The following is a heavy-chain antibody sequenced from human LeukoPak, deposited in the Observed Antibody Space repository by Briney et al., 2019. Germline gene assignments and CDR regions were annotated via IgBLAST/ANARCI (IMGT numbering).Heavy chain of an antibody. Sequence: GGSLRLSCAASGFTFSSYWMHWVRQAPGKGLVWVSRINSDGSSATYAVSVKGRFTISRDNAKNTLYLQMNSLRAEDTAVYYCARDRATAMFDYWAQGDLVTVSS. CDR3: ARDRATAMFDY. CDR1: GFTFSSYW. V-gene: IGHV3-74*01. J-gene: IGHJ4*02. D-gene: IGHD5-18*01. CDR2: INSDGSSA.